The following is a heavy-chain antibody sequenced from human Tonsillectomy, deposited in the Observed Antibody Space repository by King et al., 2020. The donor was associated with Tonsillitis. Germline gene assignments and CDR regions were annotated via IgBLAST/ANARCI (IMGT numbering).Heavy chain of an antibody. D-gene: IGHD3-9*01. CDR1: GGSFSAYY. V-gene: IGHV4-34*01. Sequence: VQLQQWGAGLLKPSETLSLTCAVYGGSFSAYYWSWLRQPPGKGLEWIGEISHSGGTNYNPSLKSRVTMSVDTSKNQFSLNLTSVTAADTAIYYCARTYFPLYYFDYWGQGALVTVSS. J-gene: IGHJ4*02. CDR2: ISHSGGT. CDR3: ARTYFPLYYFDY.